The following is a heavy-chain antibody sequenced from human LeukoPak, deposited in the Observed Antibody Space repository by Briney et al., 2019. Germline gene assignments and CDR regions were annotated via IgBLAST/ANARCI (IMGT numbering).Heavy chain of an antibody. CDR2: IYYSGST. D-gene: IGHD6-6*01. Sequence: SETLSLTCTVSGGSISSSSYYWGWIRQPPGKGLEWIGSIYYSGSTYYNPSLKSRVTISVDTSKNQFSLKLSPVTAADTAVYYCAADVNRIEYSSPKYYFDYWGQGTLVTVSS. V-gene: IGHV4-39*07. J-gene: IGHJ4*02. CDR1: GGSISSSSYY. CDR3: AADVNRIEYSSPKYYFDY.